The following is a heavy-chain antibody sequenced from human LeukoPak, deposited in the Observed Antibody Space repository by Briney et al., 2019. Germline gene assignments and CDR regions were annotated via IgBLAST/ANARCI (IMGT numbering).Heavy chain of an antibody. CDR2: INPNSGGT. D-gene: IGHD1-26*01. Sequence: ASVKVSCKASGYTFTGYYMHWVRQAPGQGLEWMGWINPNSGGTNYAQKFQGRVTMTRDTSISTAYMELSRLRSDDTAVYYCASYGIVGASFGAFDIWGQGTMVTVSS. CDR3: ASYGIVGASFGAFDI. J-gene: IGHJ3*02. V-gene: IGHV1-2*02. CDR1: GYTFTGYY.